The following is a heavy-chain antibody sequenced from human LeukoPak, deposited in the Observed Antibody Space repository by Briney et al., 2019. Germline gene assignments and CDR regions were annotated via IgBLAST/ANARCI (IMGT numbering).Heavy chain of an antibody. Sequence: PSETLSLTRIVSGGSISSSRFYWGWIRQPPGKGLEWIGTIYYSGSTYYNPSLKSRVTISADTSKNQFSLNLSSVTAADTGVYYCARHVSSDLRIVVVTSDWYFDRWGRGTLVTVSS. V-gene: IGHV4-39*01. CDR2: IYYSGST. CDR1: GGSISSSRFY. J-gene: IGHJ2*01. CDR3: ARHVSSDLRIVVVTSDWYFDR. D-gene: IGHD2-21*02.